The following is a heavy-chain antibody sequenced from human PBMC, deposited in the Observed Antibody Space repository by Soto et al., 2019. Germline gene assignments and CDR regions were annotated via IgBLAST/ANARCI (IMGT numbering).Heavy chain of an antibody. CDR3: AGGLYYYDSSGHFDY. Sequence: GASVKVSCKASGCTFSSYAISWVRQAPGQGLEWMGGIIPIFGTANYAQKFQGRVTITADESTSTAYMELSSLRSEDTAVYYCAGGLYYYDSSGHFDYWGQGTLVTVSS. CDR2: IIPIFGTA. CDR1: GCTFSSYA. J-gene: IGHJ4*02. D-gene: IGHD3-22*01. V-gene: IGHV1-69*13.